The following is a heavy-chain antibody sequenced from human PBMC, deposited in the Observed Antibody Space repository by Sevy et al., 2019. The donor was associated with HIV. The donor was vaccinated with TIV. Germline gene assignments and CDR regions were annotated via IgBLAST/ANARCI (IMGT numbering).Heavy chain of an antibody. CDR1: GGSISSGGYY. CDR3: ARDRGYYYDSSGDV. V-gene: IGHV4-31*03. Sequence: SETLSLTCTVSGGSISSGGYYWSWIRQHPGKGLEWIGYIYYSGSTYYNPSLKSRVTISVDTSKNQFSLKLSSVTAADTAVYYCARDRGYYYDSSGDVWGQWTTVTVSS. J-gene: IGHJ6*02. D-gene: IGHD3-22*01. CDR2: IYYSGST.